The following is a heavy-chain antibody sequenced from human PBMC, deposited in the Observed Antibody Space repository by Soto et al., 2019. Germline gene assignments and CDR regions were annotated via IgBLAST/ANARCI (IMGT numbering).Heavy chain of an antibody. Sequence: PSETLSLTCTVSGGSISSYYWSWIRQPPGKGLEWIGYIYHSGTTYYNPSLKSRVTISVDTSKNQFSLKLSSVTAADTAVYYCARYYGGYSDYWGQGTLVTVSS. V-gene: IGHV4-4*09. J-gene: IGHJ4*02. D-gene: IGHD3-10*01. CDR1: GGSISSYY. CDR3: ARYYGGYSDY. CDR2: IYHSGTT.